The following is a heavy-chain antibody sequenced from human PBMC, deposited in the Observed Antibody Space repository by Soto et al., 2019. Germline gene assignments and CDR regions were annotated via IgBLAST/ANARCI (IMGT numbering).Heavy chain of an antibody. D-gene: IGHD6-13*01. CDR2: INTYHGNT. V-gene: IGHV1-18*01. CDR3: ERSPGYSASWGYFYYCMKI. Sequence: QVQLVQSGAELKKPGASVKVTCKASGYTFTNYGISWVRQAPGQGLEWMGWINTYHGNTKYAQKLQGRVTMTKDTSTSPAYMELTSLRSDDTAVYYWERSPGYSASWGYFYYCMKIWGQGTTVIVSS. J-gene: IGHJ6*02. CDR1: GYTFTNYG.